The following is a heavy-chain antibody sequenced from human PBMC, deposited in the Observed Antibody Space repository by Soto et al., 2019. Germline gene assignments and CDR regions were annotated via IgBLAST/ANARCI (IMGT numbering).Heavy chain of an antibody. CDR1: GLIFSGSA. J-gene: IGHJ3*02. CDR2: IRSRRNSQAT. Sequence: EVQLVESGGGLVQPGGSLKLSCAASGLIFSGSALQWVRQAPGKGLEWVARIRSRRNSQATAYGASVNGRFTISRDDSKNTTFLEMNSLKVEDTAXXXXAVHYYDNGGSAEGFEMWGQGTMVSVSS. CDR3: AVHYYDNGGSAEGFEM. D-gene: IGHD3-22*01. V-gene: IGHV3-73*02.